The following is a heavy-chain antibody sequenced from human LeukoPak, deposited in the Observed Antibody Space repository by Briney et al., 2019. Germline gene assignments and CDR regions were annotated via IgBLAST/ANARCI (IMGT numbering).Heavy chain of an antibody. D-gene: IGHD3-22*01. J-gene: IGHJ4*02. CDR2: INHSGST. Sequence: PSETLSLTCAVYGGSFSGYYWSWIRQPPGKGLEWIGEINHSGSTNYNPSLKSRVTMSVDTSKSQFSLKLNSMTAADTAVYYCARGAQTYYDKAPVDYWGQGTLVTVSS. V-gene: IGHV4-34*01. CDR3: ARGAQTYYDKAPVDY. CDR1: GGSFSGYY.